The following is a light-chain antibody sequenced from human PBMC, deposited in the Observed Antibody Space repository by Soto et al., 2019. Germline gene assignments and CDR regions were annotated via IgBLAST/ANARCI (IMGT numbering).Light chain of an antibody. CDR3: QQCRNWPLT. J-gene: IGKJ4*01. CDR1: QNVYNN. Sequence: EIVMTQSPATLSVSPGEGATLSCKASQNVYNNLAWYQQRPGQPPRLLIYDASTRATGISARFSGSGYGTEFTLTISSLQSEDFAVYFRQQCRNWPLTFGGGTEVDIK. V-gene: IGKV3-15*01. CDR2: DAS.